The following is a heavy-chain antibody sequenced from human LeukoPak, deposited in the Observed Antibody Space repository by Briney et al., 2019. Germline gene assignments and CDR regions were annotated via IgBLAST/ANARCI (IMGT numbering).Heavy chain of an antibody. V-gene: IGHV1-18*01. CDR3: ARGGAVAWMEYYFDY. D-gene: IGHD6-19*01. Sequence: QAPGQGLXXXXXXXAYSGNTDYARKFQGRVTLTTDTSTSTAYMELRSLRSDDTAVYYCARGGAVAWMEYYFDYWGQGTLVTVSS. CDR2: XXAYSGNT. J-gene: IGHJ4*02.